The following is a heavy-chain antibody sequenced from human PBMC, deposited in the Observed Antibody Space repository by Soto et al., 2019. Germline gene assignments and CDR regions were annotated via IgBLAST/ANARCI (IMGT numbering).Heavy chain of an antibody. CDR1: RFNFNIYA. D-gene: IGHD2-2*01. CDR3: ARDLFPSRDIVGVPRFDX. CDR2: ISYDGSNQ. V-gene: IGHV3-30-3*01. Sequence: GGSLRLSCAASRFNFNIYAMHWVRQAPGKGLEWVEVISYDGSNQYSADSMKVRFTISRDNSKNMVYLHMDSLRTEDTAVYYCARDLFPSRDIVGVPRFDXWGQGTLVTVSX. J-gene: IGHJ5*02.